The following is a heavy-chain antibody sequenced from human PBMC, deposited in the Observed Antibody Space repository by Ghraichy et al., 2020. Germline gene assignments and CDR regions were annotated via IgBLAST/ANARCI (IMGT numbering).Heavy chain of an antibody. CDR2: ISFDGSNK. Sequence: LSLTCAASGFTFSRYAMHWVRQAPGKGLEWVAVISFDGSNKYYADSVKGRFTISRDNSKNTLYLQMNSLRAEDTAVYYCARDPLQAIDYNNYGRLFFGMDVWGQGTTVTVSS. J-gene: IGHJ6*02. V-gene: IGHV3-30-3*01. CDR3: ARDPLQAIDYNNYGRLFFGMDV. D-gene: IGHD4-11*01. CDR1: GFTFSRYA.